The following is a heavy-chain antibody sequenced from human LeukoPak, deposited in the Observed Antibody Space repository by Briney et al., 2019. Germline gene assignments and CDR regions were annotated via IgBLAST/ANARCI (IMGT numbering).Heavy chain of an antibody. D-gene: IGHD3-10*01. V-gene: IGHV1-2*02. CDR2: INPNSGGA. CDR3: ARDSGFGELLPLDY. Sequence: ASVKVSCKASGYTFTGYYMHWVRQAPGQGLEWMGWINPNSGGAHFAQNFQGRVTLTRDTSISTAYMELSRLRSDDTAVYYCARDSGFGELLPLDYWGQGTLVTVSS. J-gene: IGHJ4*02. CDR1: GYTFTGYY.